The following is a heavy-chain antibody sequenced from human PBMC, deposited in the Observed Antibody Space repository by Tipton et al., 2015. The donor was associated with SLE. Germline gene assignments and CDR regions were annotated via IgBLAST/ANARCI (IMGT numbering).Heavy chain of an antibody. V-gene: IGHV3-30-3*01. CDR3: ARGSIRTMVRGVTGLSH. Sequence: SLRLSCAASGFTFSSYAMHWVRQAPGKGLEWVAVISYDGSNKYYADSVKGRFTISRDNSKNTLYLQMNSLRAEDTAMYYCARGSIRTMVRGVTGLSHWGQGTLVTVSS. J-gene: IGHJ1*01. CDR2: ISYDGSNK. D-gene: IGHD3-10*01. CDR1: GFTFSSYA.